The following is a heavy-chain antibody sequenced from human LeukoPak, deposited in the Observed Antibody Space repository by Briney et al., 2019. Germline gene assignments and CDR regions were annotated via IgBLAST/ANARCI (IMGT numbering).Heavy chain of an antibody. CDR2: IYYSGST. Sequence: SETLSLTCTVSGGSISSRSYYWGWIRQPPGKGLEWIGRIYYSGSTFYNPSLKSRVTISEDTPKNQFSLKLSSVTAADTAVYYCARRVAVAGHGFDYWGQGTLVTVSS. CDR1: GGSISSRSYY. V-gene: IGHV4-39*01. J-gene: IGHJ4*02. D-gene: IGHD6-19*01. CDR3: ARRVAVAGHGFDY.